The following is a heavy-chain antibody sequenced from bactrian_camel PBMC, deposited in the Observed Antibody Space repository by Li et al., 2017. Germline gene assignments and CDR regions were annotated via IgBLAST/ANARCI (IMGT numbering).Heavy chain of an antibody. D-gene: IGHD3*01. J-gene: IGHJ4*01. V-gene: IGHV3S9*01. Sequence: HVQLVESGGGSVQAGGSLRLSCAYSERTYSGLCMGWFRQVPGKGREGVASIDGDGGTTYTDSVKGRFSIFKDNAKNIVFLQMYTLKPEDSAVYHCAKGVLLPRELTSPGTQVTVSS. CDR1: ERTYSGLC. CDR2: IDGDGGT.